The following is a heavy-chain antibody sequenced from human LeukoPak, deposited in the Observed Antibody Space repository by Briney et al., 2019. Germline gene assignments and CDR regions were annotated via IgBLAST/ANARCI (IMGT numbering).Heavy chain of an antibody. CDR1: GFTFNSNV. V-gene: IGHV3-23*01. Sequence: GGSLRLSCEASGFTFNSNVMSWVRQAPGKGLEWVSSISGSGGATHYADSMKGRFTISRDNSKNTLYLQMNSLRAEDTAVYYCAKQESAAPLRWGQGTLVTVSS. D-gene: IGHD2-15*01. CDR3: AKQESAAPLR. J-gene: IGHJ4*02. CDR2: ISGSGGAT.